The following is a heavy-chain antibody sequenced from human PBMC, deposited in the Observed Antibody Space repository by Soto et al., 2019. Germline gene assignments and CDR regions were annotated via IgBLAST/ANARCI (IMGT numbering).Heavy chain of an antibody. J-gene: IGHJ4*02. CDR3: ARDPPLWASYDILTGYYADGNY. Sequence: GGSLRLSCAASGFTFSSYSMNWVRQAPGKGLEWVSSISSSSSYIYYADSVKGRFTISRDNAKNSLYLQMNSLRAEDTAVYYCARDPPLWASYDILTGYYADGNYWGQGTLVTVSS. D-gene: IGHD3-9*01. CDR2: ISSSSSYI. CDR1: GFTFSSYS. V-gene: IGHV3-21*01.